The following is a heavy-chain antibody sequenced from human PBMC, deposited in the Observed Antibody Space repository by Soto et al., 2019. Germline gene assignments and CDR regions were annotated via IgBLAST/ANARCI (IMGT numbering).Heavy chain of an antibody. CDR1: GFSLSSSGVG. Sequence: QITLKESGPTLVKPTQTLTLTCTFSGFSLSSSGVGVGWIRQPPGKALEWLALIYWNDDKRYTPSLKSRLTITTEPTNDPVGLTMTNMDPVDTGTYSCAHTGGGASYYYARDVWGQGTTVTVSS. J-gene: IGHJ6*02. CDR2: IYWNDDK. CDR3: AHTGGGASYYYARDV. V-gene: IGHV2-5*01. D-gene: IGHD1-26*01.